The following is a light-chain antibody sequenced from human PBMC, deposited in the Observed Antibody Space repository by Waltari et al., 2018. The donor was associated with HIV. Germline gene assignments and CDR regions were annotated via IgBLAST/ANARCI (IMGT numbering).Light chain of an antibody. J-gene: IGKJ3*01. CDR3: QQYYSTPPT. Sequence: DIVMTQLPDSLAVSLGERATLNCKSSQSLLYRPTNKASLAGYQQKPGQSPKLLIYWASPREFGVPDRFSGSGSGTDFTLTISSLQAEDVAVYYCQQYYSTPPTFGPGTKVDIK. V-gene: IGKV4-1*01. CDR1: QSLLYRPTNKAS. CDR2: WAS.